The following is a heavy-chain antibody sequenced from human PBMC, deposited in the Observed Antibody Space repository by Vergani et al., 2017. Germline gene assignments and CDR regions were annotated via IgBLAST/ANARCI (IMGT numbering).Heavy chain of an antibody. V-gene: IGHV3-48*02. J-gene: IGHJ4*02. Sequence: EVQLVESGGGLVQPGGSLRLSCAASGFTFSSYSMNWVRQAPGKGLEWVSYISSSSSTIYYADSVKGRFTISRDNAKNSLYLQMNSLRDEDTAVYYCARTRGQRVRIDXFDYWGQGTLVTVSS. CDR2: ISSSSSTI. CDR1: GFTFSSYS. CDR3: ARTRGQRVRIDXFDY. D-gene: IGHD6-6*01.